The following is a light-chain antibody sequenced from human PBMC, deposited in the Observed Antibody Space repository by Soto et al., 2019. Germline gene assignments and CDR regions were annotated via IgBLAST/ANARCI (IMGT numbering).Light chain of an antibody. CDR1: TSSIGNNH. J-gene: IGLJ1*01. CDR2: DND. Sequence: QSVLTQPPSVSAAPGQKVAISCSGSTSSIGNNHVSWYQQLPGTAPKRLIYDNDKRPSGIPDRFSGSKSATSATLGITGLQTGDAADYYCATWDGKVFGTGTKVTVL. V-gene: IGLV1-51*01. CDR3: ATWDGKV.